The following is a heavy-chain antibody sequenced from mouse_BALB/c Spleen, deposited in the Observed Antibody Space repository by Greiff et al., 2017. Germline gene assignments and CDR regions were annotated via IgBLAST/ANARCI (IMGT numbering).Heavy chain of an antibody. D-gene: IGHD2-3*01. J-gene: IGHJ3*01. V-gene: IGHV1S29*02. CDR3: ARAIYDGGFAY. CDR2: IYPYNGGT. Sequence: EVKLQESGPELVKPGASVKISCKASGYTFTDYNMHWVKQSHGKSLEWIGYIYPYNGGTGYNQKFKSKATLTVDNSSSTAYMELRSLTSEDSAVYYCARAIYDGGFAYWGQGTLVTVSA. CDR1: GYTFTDYN.